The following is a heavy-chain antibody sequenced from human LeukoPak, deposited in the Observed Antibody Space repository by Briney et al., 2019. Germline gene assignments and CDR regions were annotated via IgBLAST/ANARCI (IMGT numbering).Heavy chain of an antibody. CDR1: GGSVSSGSYY. V-gene: IGHV4-61*01. Sequence: SETLSLTCTVSGGSVSSGSYYWSWIRQPPGKGLEWIGYIYYSGSTNYNPSLKSRVTISVDTSKNQFSLKLSSVTAADTAVYYCASLDSSGWYGAFDYWGQGTLVTVSS. D-gene: IGHD6-19*01. CDR3: ASLDSSGWYGAFDY. CDR2: IYYSGST. J-gene: IGHJ4*02.